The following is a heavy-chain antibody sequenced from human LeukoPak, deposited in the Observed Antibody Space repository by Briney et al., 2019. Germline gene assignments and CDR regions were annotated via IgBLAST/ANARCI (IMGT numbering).Heavy chain of an antibody. CDR2: IIPIFGTA. D-gene: IGHD6-19*01. J-gene: IGHJ5*02. V-gene: IGHV1-69*13. CDR3: ARSSGWYSIGFNWFDP. Sequence: SVTVSFTASGGTFSSYAISWVRQAPGQGLEWMGGIIPIFGTANYAQKFQGRVTITADESTSTAYMELSSLRSEDTAVYYCARSSGWYSIGFNWFDPWGQGTLVTVSS. CDR1: GGTFSSYA.